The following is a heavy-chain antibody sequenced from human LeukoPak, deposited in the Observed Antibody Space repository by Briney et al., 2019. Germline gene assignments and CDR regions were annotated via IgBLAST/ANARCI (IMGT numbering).Heavy chain of an antibody. V-gene: IGHV3-30*02. CDR1: GFTFSSYG. CDR3: ANQFDP. Sequence: GGSLRLSCAASGFTFSSYGMHWARQAPGKGLEWVAFIRYDGSNKYYADSVKGRFTISRDNSKNTLYLQMNGLRVEDTAVYYCANQFDPWGQGTLVTVSS. CDR2: IRYDGSNK. J-gene: IGHJ5*02.